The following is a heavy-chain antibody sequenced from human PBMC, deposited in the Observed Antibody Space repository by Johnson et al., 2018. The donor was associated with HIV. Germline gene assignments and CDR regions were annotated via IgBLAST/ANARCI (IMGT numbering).Heavy chain of an antibody. J-gene: IGHJ3*02. CDR1: GFTFSYYA. Sequence: QVQLVESGGGVVQPGKSLRLSCAASGFTFSYYAMHWVRQAPGKGLEWVAVISYDGNNKYYADSVKGRFTISRDNSKNTLYLQMNSLRAEDTAVYYCARALRVVVVAATFDAFDIWGQGTMVTVSS. CDR2: ISYDGNNK. V-gene: IGHV3-30*14. CDR3: ARALRVVVVAATFDAFDI. D-gene: IGHD2-15*01.